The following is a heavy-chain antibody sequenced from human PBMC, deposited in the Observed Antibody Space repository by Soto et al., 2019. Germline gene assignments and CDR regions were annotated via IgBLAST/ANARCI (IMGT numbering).Heavy chain of an antibody. CDR2: STWTSDRV. Sequence: EVQLVESGGGLVQPGRSLRLSCTASGFTFDDYALHWVRQAPGKGLEWVSGSTWTSDRVDYADSVKGRFTISRDNARNSLYIQMNSLRAEDTALCFCGTGLSIAAIDYCGQGPLVNVSS. D-gene: IGHD6-13*01. V-gene: IGHV3-9*01. CDR1: GFTFDDYA. CDR3: GTGLSIAAIDY. J-gene: IGHJ4*02.